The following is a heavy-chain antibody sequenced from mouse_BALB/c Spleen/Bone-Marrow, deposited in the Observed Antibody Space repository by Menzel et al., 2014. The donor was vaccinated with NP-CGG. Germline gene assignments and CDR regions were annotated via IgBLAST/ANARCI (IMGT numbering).Heavy chain of an antibody. J-gene: IGHJ4*01. CDR2: IYPGSGNT. Sequence: QVQLKQSGAELAKPGASVKLSCKASGYTFTDYYINWVKQRTGQGLEWIGEIYPGSGNTYYNEKFKGKATLTADKSSSTAYMQLSSLTSEDSAVYFCVRDWDYYAMDYWGQGTSVTVSS. D-gene: IGHD4-1*01. V-gene: IGHV1-77*01. CDR3: VRDWDYYAMDY. CDR1: GYTFTDYY.